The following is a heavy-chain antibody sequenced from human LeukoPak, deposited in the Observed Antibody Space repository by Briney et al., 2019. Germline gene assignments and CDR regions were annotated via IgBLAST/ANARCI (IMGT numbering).Heavy chain of an antibody. J-gene: IGHJ3*02. V-gene: IGHV4-34*01. CDR2: INHSGST. Sequence: SETLSLTCAVYGGSFSGYYWSWIRQPPGKGLEWIGGINHSGSTNYNPSLKSRVTISVDTSKNQFSLKLSSVTAADTAVYYCASNYYDSSGYSNAFDIWGQGTMVTVSS. D-gene: IGHD3-22*01. CDR3: ASNYYDSSGYSNAFDI. CDR1: GGSFSGYY.